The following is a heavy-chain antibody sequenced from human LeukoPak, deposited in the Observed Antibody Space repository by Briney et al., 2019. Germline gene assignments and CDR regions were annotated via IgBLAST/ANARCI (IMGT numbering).Heavy chain of an antibody. CDR2: IDPSDSRT. D-gene: IGHD3-16*01. CDR1: GYSFTSYW. Sequence: HGESLKISCKGSGYSFTSYWINWVHQMPGKGLEWIGRIDPSDSRTNYSPSFQGHVTISADKSISTAFLQWSSLKASDTAMYFCARQRGTLTYYYCPMDVWGQGTTVTVSS. CDR3: ARQRGTLTYYYCPMDV. V-gene: IGHV5-10-1*01. J-gene: IGHJ6*02.